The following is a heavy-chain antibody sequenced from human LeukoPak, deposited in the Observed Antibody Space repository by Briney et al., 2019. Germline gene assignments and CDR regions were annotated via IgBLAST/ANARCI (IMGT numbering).Heavy chain of an antibody. CDR1: EFTFSNYG. CDR3: AKRISSGWSYYFDY. J-gene: IGHJ4*02. V-gene: IGHV3-23*01. D-gene: IGHD6-19*01. Sequence: GGSLRLSCAASEFTFSNYGMSWVRQAPGEGLEWVSAISYSGGSTYYADSVKGRFTISRDNSKNTLYLQMNRLRAEDTAVYYCAKRISSGWSYYFDYWGQGTLVTVSS. CDR2: ISYSGGST.